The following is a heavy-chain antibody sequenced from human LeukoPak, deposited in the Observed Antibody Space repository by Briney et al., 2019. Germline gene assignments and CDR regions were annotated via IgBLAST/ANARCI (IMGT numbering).Heavy chain of an antibody. Sequence: QTGGSLRLSCAASGFTFSSYAMHWVRQAPGKGLEWVAVISYDGSNKYYEDSVKGRFTISRDNSKNTLYLQMNSLRAEDTAVYYCARDSYCSSTSCYKGGFDYWGQGTLVTVSS. CDR1: GFTFSSYA. J-gene: IGHJ4*02. CDR2: ISYDGSNK. V-gene: IGHV3-30-3*01. CDR3: ARDSYCSSTSCYKGGFDY. D-gene: IGHD2-2*02.